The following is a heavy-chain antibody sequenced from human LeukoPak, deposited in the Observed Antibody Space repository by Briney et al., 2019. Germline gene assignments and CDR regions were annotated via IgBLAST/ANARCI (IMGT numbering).Heavy chain of an antibody. CDR1: GFTFSSYS. Sequence: GGSLRLSCAASGFTFSSYSMNWVRQAPGKGLEWVSSISSSSYIYYADSVKGRFTISRDNAKNSLYLQMNSLRAEDTAVYYCARAGEYSSSWYRDAFDIWGQGTMVTVSS. D-gene: IGHD6-13*01. CDR3: ARAGEYSSSWYRDAFDI. V-gene: IGHV3-21*01. J-gene: IGHJ3*02. CDR2: ISSSSYI.